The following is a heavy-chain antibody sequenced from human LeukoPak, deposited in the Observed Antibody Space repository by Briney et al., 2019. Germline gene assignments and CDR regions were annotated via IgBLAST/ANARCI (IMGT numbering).Heavy chain of an antibody. CDR3: ARSRHIVGVPAAKDTGNDALDI. V-gene: IGHV4-31*03. J-gene: IGHJ3*02. CDR1: GGSISSGGYY. D-gene: IGHD2-2*01. Sequence: SETLSLTCTVSGGSISSGGYYWSWIRQHPGKGLEWIGYIYYSGSTYYNPSLKSRVTISVDTSKNQFSLKLSSVTAADTAVYYCARSRHIVGVPAAKDTGNDALDIWGQGTMVTVYS. CDR2: IYYSGST.